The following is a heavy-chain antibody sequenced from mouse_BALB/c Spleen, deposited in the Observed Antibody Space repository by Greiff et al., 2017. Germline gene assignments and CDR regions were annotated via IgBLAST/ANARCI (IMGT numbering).Heavy chain of an antibody. CDR1: GYTFTDYY. Sequence: QVHVKQSGAELARPGASVKLSCKASGYTFTDYYINWVKQRTGQGLEWIGEIYPGSGNTYYNEKFKGKATLTADKSSSTAYMQLSSLTSEDSAVYFCARSGGNYDYYAMDYWGQGTSVTVSS. D-gene: IGHD2-1*01. CDR3: ARSGGNYDYYAMDY. V-gene: IGHV1-77*01. CDR2: IYPGSGNT. J-gene: IGHJ4*01.